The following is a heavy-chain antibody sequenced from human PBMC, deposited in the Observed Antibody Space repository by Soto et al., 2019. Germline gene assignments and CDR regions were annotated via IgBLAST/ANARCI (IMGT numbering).Heavy chain of an antibody. CDR3: ARTRAAAGFFLFDY. CDR1: GFSLSTSGMC. Sequence: SGPTLVNPTQTLTLTCTFSGFSLSTSGMCVSWVRQPPGKTLDWLAVIDWDDEKFFSTSLKTRLSISKDTSKNQVVLTMTNMDPVDTATYYCARTRAAAGFFLFDYWGQGTLVTVSS. CDR2: IDWDDEK. D-gene: IGHD6-13*01. J-gene: IGHJ4*02. V-gene: IGHV2-70*20.